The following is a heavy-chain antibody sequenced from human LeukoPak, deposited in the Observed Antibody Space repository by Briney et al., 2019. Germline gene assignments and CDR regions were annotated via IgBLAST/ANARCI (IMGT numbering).Heavy chain of an antibody. V-gene: IGHV3-21*01. CDR2: ISSSSSYI. J-gene: IGHJ4*02. D-gene: IGHD1-1*01. CDR1: GFTFSSYS. Sequence: GGSLRLSCAASGFTFSSYSMNWVRQAPGKGLEWVSSISSSSSYIYYADSVKGRFTISGDNAKNSLYLQMNSLRAEDTAVYYCAIGQTGNFDYWGQGTLVTVSS. CDR3: AIGQTGNFDY.